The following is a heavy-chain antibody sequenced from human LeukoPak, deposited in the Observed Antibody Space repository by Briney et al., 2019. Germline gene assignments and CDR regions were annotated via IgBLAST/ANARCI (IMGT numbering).Heavy chain of an antibody. J-gene: IGHJ6*03. CDR3: AKQYCSSTSCYPNYYYYYMDV. CDR2: ISGSGGST. Sequence: GGSLRLSCAASGFTFNNYAMSWVRQAPGKGLEWVSTISGSGGSTYYADSVKGRFTISRDNSKNTLYLQMNSLRAEDTAVYYCAKQYCSSTSCYPNYYYYYMDVWGKGTTVTVSS. D-gene: IGHD2-2*01. V-gene: IGHV3-23*01. CDR1: GFTFNNYA.